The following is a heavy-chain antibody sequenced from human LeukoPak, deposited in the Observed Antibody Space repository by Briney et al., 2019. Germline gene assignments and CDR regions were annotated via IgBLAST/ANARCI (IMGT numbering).Heavy chain of an antibody. Sequence: ASVKVSCKASGYTFTSYAMHWVRQAPGQRLEWMGWINAGNGNTKYSQEFQGRVTITRDTSASTAYMELSSLRSEDMAVYYCARDNSIADRGWWFDPWGQGTLVTVSS. CDR3: ARDNSIADRGWWFDP. V-gene: IGHV1-3*03. D-gene: IGHD4-23*01. J-gene: IGHJ5*02. CDR2: INAGNGNT. CDR1: GYTFTSYA.